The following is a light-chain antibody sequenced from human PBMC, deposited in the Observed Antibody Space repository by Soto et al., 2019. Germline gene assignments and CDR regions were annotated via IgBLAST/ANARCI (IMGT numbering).Light chain of an antibody. J-gene: IGKJ4*01. CDR3: QQRSNWPLT. CDR1: QSVSSY. Sequence: ENELTQSPATPSLSPGERATLSCRASQSVSSYFAWYQQKPGQAPRLLIYDASNRATGIPARFSGSGSGTDFTLTISSLEPEDFAVYYCQQRSNWPLTFGGGTKVDIK. CDR2: DAS. V-gene: IGKV3-11*01.